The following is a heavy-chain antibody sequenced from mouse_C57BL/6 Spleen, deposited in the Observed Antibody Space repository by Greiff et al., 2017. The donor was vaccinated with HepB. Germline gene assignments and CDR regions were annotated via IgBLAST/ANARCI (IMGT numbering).Heavy chain of an antibody. V-gene: IGHV1-22*01. CDR2: INPNNGGT. Sequence: EVQLQQSGPELVKPGASVKMSCKASGYTFTDYNMHWVKQSHGKSLEWIGYINPNNGGTSYNQKFKGKATLTVNKSSSTAYMELRSLTSEDSAVYYCARREVYDGYYDYWGQGTTLTVSS. CDR1: GYTFTDYN. D-gene: IGHD2-3*01. CDR3: ARREVYDGYYDY. J-gene: IGHJ2*01.